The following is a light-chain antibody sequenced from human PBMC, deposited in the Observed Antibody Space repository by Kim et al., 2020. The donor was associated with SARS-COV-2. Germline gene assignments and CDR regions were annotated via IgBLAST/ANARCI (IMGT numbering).Light chain of an antibody. CDR3: SSYTSSSTLAV. CDR1: SSDVGGYNY. J-gene: IGLJ1*01. V-gene: IGLV2-14*03. CDR2: DVS. Sequence: QSALTQPASVSGSPGQSITISCTGTSSDVGGYNYVSWYQQHPGKAPKLMIYDVSNRPSGVSNRFSGSKSGNTASLTISGLQAEDEADYYCSSYTSSSTLAVFGTGLKATV.